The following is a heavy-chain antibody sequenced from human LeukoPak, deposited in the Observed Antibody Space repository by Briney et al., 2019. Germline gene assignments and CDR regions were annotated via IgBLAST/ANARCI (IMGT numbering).Heavy chain of an antibody. Sequence: GGSLRLSCAASGFTFSRYAMHWVRQPPGKGLEWVAVILYDGSNKYYADSAKGRFTSSRDNSKNTVYLQMNSPRAEDTALYYCAREAIVVERWFDPWGQGTLVTVSS. CDR3: AREAIVVERWFDP. J-gene: IGHJ5*02. V-gene: IGHV3-30-3*01. CDR2: ILYDGSNK. D-gene: IGHD3-22*01. CDR1: GFTFSRYA.